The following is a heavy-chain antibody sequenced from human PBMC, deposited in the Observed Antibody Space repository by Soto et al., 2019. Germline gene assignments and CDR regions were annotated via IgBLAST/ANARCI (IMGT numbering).Heavy chain of an antibody. CDR3: ARSLTTDNWFDP. CDR2: IYHSGSA. CDR1: GGSISSSNW. J-gene: IGHJ5*02. Sequence: PSETLSLTCAVSGGSISSSNWWSWVRQPPGKGLEWIGEIYHSGSANYNPSLKSRVTISVDKSKNQFSLKLSSVTAADTAVYYCARSLTTDNWFDPWGQGTLVTVSS. V-gene: IGHV4-4*02. D-gene: IGHD4-4*01.